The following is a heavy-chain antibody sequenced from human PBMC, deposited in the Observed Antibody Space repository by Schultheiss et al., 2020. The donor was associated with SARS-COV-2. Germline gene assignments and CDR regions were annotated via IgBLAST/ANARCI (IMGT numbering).Heavy chain of an antibody. J-gene: IGHJ4*02. V-gene: IGHV3-30*04. D-gene: IGHD5-18*01. CDR3: ARSLWLQGGGVNY. Sequence: GGSLRLSCSASGFTFSSYTMHWVRQAPGKGLEWVALISYDGDNEYYAESVKGRFTISRDNSKNTLYLQMNSLRVGDTAVYYCARSLWLQGGGVNYWGQGTLVTVSS. CDR2: ISYDGDNE. CDR1: GFTFSSYT.